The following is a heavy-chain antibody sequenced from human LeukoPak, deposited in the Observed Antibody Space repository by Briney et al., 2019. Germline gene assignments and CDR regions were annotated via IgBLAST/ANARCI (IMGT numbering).Heavy chain of an antibody. D-gene: IGHD1-26*01. V-gene: IGHV3-74*01. CDR2: INTDGSST. CDR1: GFTFSSYW. J-gene: IGHJ6*02. Sequence: GGSLRLSCAASGFTFSSYWMHWVRQAPGKGLVWVSRINTDGSSTSYADSVKGRFTISRDNAKNTLYLQMNSLRGEDTALYYCTKDIKVSGTYYYYGLDVWGQGTAVTVSS. CDR3: TKDIKVSGTYYYYGLDV.